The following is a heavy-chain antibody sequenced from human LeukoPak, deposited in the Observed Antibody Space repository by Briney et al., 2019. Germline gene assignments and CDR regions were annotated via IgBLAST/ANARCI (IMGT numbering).Heavy chain of an antibody. CDR2: INPNSGGT. V-gene: IGHV1-2*02. CDR1: GYTFTGYY. D-gene: IGHD3-22*01. J-gene: IGHJ4*02. CDR3: AITGTTYGATTIVVVISYFDY. Sequence: ASVKVSCKASGYTFTGYYMHWVRQAPGQGLEWMGWINPNSGGTNYAQKFQGRVTMTRDTSISTAYMELSRLRSDDTAVYYCAITGTTYGATTIVVVISYFDYWGQGTLVTVSS.